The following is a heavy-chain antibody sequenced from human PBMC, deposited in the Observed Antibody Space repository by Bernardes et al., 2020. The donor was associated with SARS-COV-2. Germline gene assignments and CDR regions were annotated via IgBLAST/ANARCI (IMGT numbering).Heavy chain of an antibody. J-gene: IGHJ3*02. D-gene: IGHD2-2*01. CDR3: ARRFPYCSSTSCYPAFDI. CDR2: IYYSGST. CDR1: GGSISSYY. V-gene: IGHV4-59*08. Sequence: SETLSLTCTVSGGSISSYYWSWIRQPPGKGLEWIGYIYYSGSTNYNPSLKSRVTISVDTSKNQFSLKLSSVTAADTAVYYCARRFPYCSSTSCYPAFDIWGQGTMVTVSS.